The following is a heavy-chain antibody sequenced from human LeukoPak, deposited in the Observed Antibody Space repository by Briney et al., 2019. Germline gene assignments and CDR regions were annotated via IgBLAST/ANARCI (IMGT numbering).Heavy chain of an antibody. Sequence: PGGSLRLSCAASGFTVSSNYMSWVRQAPGKGLEWVSVIYSGGSTYYADSVKGRFTISRDNSKNTLYLQMNSLRAEDTAVYYCALQLGGRSYISGWYDWGQGNLVTVSS. CDR2: IYSGGST. CDR3: ALQLGGRSYISGWYD. CDR1: GFTVSSNY. J-gene: IGHJ4*02. D-gene: IGHD6-19*01. V-gene: IGHV3-53*01.